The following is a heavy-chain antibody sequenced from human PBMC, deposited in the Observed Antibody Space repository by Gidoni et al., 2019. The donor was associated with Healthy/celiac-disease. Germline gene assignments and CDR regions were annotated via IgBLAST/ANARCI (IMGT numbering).Heavy chain of an antibody. J-gene: IGHJ4*02. CDR2: IKQDGSEK. V-gene: IGHV3-7*03. CDR1: GFTFSRYW. CDR3: ARGVGATAY. Sequence: EVQLVESGGGLVQPGGSLRLSCAATGFTFSRYWMSWVRQAPGKGLGWVANIKQDGSEKYYVDSVKGRFTISRDNAKNSLYLQMNSLRAEYTAVYYCARGVGATAYWGQGTLVTVSS. D-gene: IGHD1-26*01.